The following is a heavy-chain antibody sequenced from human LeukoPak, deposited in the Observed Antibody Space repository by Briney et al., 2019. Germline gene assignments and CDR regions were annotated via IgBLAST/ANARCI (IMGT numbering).Heavy chain of an antibody. CDR1: GFTFSSYA. CDR3: ARGPIFGVVIIPYYFDY. J-gene: IGHJ4*02. CDR2: ISYDGSNK. V-gene: IGHV3-30-3*01. D-gene: IGHD3-3*01. Sequence: GGSLRLSCAASGFTFSSYAMHWVRQAPGKGLEWVAVISYDGSNKYYADSVKGRFTISRDNSKNTLYLQMNGLRAEDTAVYYCARGPIFGVVIIPYYFDYWGQGTLVTVSS.